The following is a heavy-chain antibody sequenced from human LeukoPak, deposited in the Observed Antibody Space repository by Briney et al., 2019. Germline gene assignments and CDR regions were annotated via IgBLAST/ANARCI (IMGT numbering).Heavy chain of an antibody. D-gene: IGHD5-12*01. CDR3: ARRTIVATIDY. CDR2: IYYSGST. V-gene: IGHV4-39*01. CDR1: RSXXFY. Sequence: RSXXFYXAWXRXPPXKGLEWIGSIYYSGSTFYNPSLKSRLTISADTSKNQFSLKLSSVTAADTAVYYCARRTIVATIDYWGQGTLVTVSS. J-gene: IGHJ4*02.